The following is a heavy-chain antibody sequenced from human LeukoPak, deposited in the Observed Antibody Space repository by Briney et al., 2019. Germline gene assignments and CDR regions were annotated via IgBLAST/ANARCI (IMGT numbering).Heavy chain of an antibody. V-gene: IGHV1-46*01. Sequence: ASVKVSCKASGYTFISYYMHWVRQAPGQGLEWMGVINPSGGSTRYAQKFQGRVTMTGDPSTRTVYMELSSLTSDDTAVYYCARGTTDAYWGQGTPVTVSS. D-gene: IGHD1-1*01. J-gene: IGHJ4*02. CDR3: ARGTTDAY. CDR2: INPSGGST. CDR1: GYTFISYY.